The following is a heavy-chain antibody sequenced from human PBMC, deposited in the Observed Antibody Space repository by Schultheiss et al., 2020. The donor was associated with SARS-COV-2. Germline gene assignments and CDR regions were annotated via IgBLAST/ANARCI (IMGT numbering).Heavy chain of an antibody. J-gene: IGHJ4*02. Sequence: SETLSLTCAVYGGSFSGYYWIWIRQPPGKGLEWIGEINHSGSTNYNPSLKSRVTMSVDTSKNELSLKLSSVTAADTAVYYCARRGRGASPDYWGQGTLVTVSS. V-gene: IGHV4-34*01. CDR2: INHSGST. CDR1: GGSFSGYY. D-gene: IGHD3-16*01. CDR3: ARRGRGASPDY.